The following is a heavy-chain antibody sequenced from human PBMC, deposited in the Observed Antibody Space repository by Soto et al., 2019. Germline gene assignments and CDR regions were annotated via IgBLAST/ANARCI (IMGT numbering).Heavy chain of an antibody. J-gene: IGHJ5*02. CDR3: ARGPPFS. Sequence: QQQLQESGSGLVKPSQTLSLTCAVSGGSISSGGYSWSWIRQPPGKGLEWIGYIYHSGSTYYNPSLKSRVTISVDRSKNQFSLKLSSVTAADTAVYYCARGPPFSWGQGTLVTVSS. CDR2: IYHSGST. CDR1: GGSISSGGYS. V-gene: IGHV4-30-2*01.